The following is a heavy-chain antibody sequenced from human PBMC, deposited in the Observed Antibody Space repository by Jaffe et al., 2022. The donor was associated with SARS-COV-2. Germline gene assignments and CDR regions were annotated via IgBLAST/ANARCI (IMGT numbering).Heavy chain of an antibody. J-gene: IGHJ5*02. CDR2: IYWDDDK. CDR3: AHTVIAVGMGVWFDP. Sequence: QITLKESGPTLVKPTQTLTLTCTFSGFSLSTSDMGVGWVRQTPGKALEWLALIYWDDDKHYSPSLRSRLAITKDTSKNQVVLTMTNMDPVDTGTYFCAHTVIAVGMGVWFDPWGQGTLVIVSS. CDR1: GFSLSTSDMG. V-gene: IGHV2-5*02. D-gene: IGHD6-19*01.